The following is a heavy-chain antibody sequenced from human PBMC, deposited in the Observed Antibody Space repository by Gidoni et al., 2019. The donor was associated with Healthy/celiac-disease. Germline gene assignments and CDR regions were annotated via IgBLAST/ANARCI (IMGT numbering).Heavy chain of an antibody. CDR1: GGSILRGRYS. CDR3: ARDLDGRYCSSTSCYTAL. Sequence: QVQLQASGPGLVKPSPTLSLTRAVSGGSILRGRYSRSWIREPPGKGLEWIGYYYYSGSTYYNPSLKSRVTISVDTSKNQFSLKLSSVTAADTAVYYCARDLDGRYCSSTSCYTALWGQGTLVTVSS. V-gene: IGHV4-30-4*07. D-gene: IGHD2-2*02. CDR2: YYYSGST. J-gene: IGHJ4*02.